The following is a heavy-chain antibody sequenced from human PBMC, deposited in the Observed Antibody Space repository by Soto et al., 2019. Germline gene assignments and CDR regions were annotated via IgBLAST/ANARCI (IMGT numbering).Heavy chain of an antibody. CDR1: GDSISNSRFY. CDR3: ARHFGNYGDWAFDF. J-gene: IGHJ4*02. D-gene: IGHD4-17*01. V-gene: IGHV4-39*01. Sequence: PSETLSLTCSVSGDSISNSRFYWAWIRQPPGKGLEWIATINYSGRTYYNPSLRSRVTISVDTSRDQFSLNLNSVTAADTAVYYCARHFGNYGDWAFDFWGQGTLVTLSS. CDR2: INYSGRT.